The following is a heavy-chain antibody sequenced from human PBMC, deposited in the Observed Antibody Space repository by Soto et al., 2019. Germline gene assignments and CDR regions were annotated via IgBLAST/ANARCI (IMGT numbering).Heavy chain of an antibody. J-gene: IGHJ6*02. CDR3: ARSPFLVWLSRSSPLNYYYYYGMDV. D-gene: IGHD3-3*01. Sequence: PSVKVSCNASGGTFSSYAISWVRQAPGQGLEWMGGIIPIFGTANYAQKNQGRVTITADESTSTAYMELSSLRSEDTAVYYCARSPFLVWLSRSSPLNYYYYYGMDVWGQGTTVTVSS. V-gene: IGHV1-69*13. CDR2: IIPIFGTA. CDR1: GGTFSSYA.